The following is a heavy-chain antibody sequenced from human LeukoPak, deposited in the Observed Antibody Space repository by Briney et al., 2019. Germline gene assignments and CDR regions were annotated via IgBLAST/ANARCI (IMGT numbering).Heavy chain of an antibody. CDR1: GFTFSSYS. V-gene: IGHV3-21*01. Sequence: GGSLRLSCAASGFTFSSYSMHWVRQAPGKGLEWVSSISSSSSYISYADSVKGRFTISRDNAKNSLYLQMNSLRAEDTAVYYCARDLGMATVTTGGYYYYGMDVGGQGTTVTVSS. CDR2: ISSSSSYI. D-gene: IGHD4-17*01. CDR3: ARDLGMATVTTGGYYYYGMDV. J-gene: IGHJ6*02.